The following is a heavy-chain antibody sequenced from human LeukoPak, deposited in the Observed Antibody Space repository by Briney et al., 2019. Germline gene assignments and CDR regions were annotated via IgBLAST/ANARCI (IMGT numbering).Heavy chain of an antibody. CDR2: INPKSGGT. J-gene: IGHJ4*02. V-gene: IGHV1-2*02. Sequence: ASVKVSCKASGYRFTDYGISWVRQAPGQGLEWMGWINPKSGGTDYAQKFQGRATMTRDTSISTAYMDLSRLRSDDTAVYYCARDWEDSSGYLDDYWGQGTLVTVSS. D-gene: IGHD3-22*01. CDR3: ARDWEDSSGYLDDY. CDR1: GYRFTDYG.